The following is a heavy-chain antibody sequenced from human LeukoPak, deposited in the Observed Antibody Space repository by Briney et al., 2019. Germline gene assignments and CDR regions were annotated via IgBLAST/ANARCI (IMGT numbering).Heavy chain of an antibody. Sequence: GGSLRLSCAASGFTFSSYGMHWVRQAPGKGLEWVAFIRYDGSNKYYADSVKGRFTISRDNSKNTLYLQMSSLRAEDTAVYYCAKDRVGYFDYWGQGTLVTVSS. CDR1: GFTFSSYG. CDR2: IRYDGSNK. D-gene: IGHD2-2*01. CDR3: AKDRVGYFDY. J-gene: IGHJ4*02. V-gene: IGHV3-30*02.